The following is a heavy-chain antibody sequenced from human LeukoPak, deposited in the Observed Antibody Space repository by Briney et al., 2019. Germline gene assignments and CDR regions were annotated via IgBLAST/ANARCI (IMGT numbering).Heavy chain of an antibody. CDR1: GFTFSSYV. CDR3: AKDRDQLWLPFDP. J-gene: IGHJ5*02. CDR2: ISGSGIST. V-gene: IGHV3-23*01. Sequence: PGGSLRLSCAASGFTFSSYVMNWVRQAPGKGLEWVSAISGSGISTYYADSVKGRFTISRDNSKNTLYLQMNSLRAEDTAIYYCAKDRDQLWLPFDPWGQGTLVTVSS. D-gene: IGHD5-18*01.